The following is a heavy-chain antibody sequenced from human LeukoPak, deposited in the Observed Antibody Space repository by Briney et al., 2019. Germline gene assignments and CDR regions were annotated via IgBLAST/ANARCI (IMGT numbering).Heavy chain of an antibody. CDR1: GFTFSTYA. Sequence: GGSLRLSCAASGFTFSTYAMNWVRQAPGKGLEWVSGISGSGGNTYYADSVKGRFTISRDNPKNTLYLQMNGLRAEDTAVYYCAKGTSFAVVTQGGNFDYWGQGTLVTVSS. V-gene: IGHV3-23*01. CDR3: AKGTSFAVVTQGGNFDY. CDR2: ISGSGGNT. D-gene: IGHD3-3*01. J-gene: IGHJ4*02.